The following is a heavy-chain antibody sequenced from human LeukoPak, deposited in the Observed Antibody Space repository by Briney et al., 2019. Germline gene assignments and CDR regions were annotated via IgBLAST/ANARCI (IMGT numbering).Heavy chain of an antibody. CDR3: ARDGYFDC. CDR1: GYTFTSYG. V-gene: IGHV1-18*01. Sequence: ASVKVSCKASGYTFTSYGISWVRQTPGQGLEWMGWISAHNGNINYAQKLQGRVTMTKDTSTNTAYMELRSLTSDDTAVYYCARDGYFDCWGQGTLVTVSS. CDR2: ISAHNGNI. J-gene: IGHJ4*02.